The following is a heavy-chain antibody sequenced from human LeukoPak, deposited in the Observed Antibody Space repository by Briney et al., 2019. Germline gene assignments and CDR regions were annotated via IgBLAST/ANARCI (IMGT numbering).Heavy chain of an antibody. J-gene: IGHJ4*02. D-gene: IGHD3-3*01. CDR1: GFTVSTNY. CDR2: LYSGGNT. V-gene: IGHV3-66*02. CDR3: ARGGLGDYDFWSGYF. Sequence: GALRLSCAASGFTVSTNYMSWVRQAPGNGLEWVSVLYSGGNTNYADSVKGRFTISRDNSKNTLYLQMNSLRSEDTAVYYCARGGLGDYDFWSGYFWGQGTLVTVSS.